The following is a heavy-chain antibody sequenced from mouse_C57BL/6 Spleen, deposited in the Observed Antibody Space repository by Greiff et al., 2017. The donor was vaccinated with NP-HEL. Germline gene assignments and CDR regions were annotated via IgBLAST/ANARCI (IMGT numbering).Heavy chain of an antibody. J-gene: IGHJ4*01. CDR1: GFTFNTYA. V-gene: IGHV10-3*01. CDR2: IRSKSSNYAT. CDR3: VREGNYVGGYYAMDC. D-gene: IGHD2-1*01. Sequence: VQLKESGGGLVQPKGSLKLSCAASGFTFNTYAMHWVRQAPGKGLEWVARIRSKSSNYATYYAESVKDRFTISRDDSQSMLYLQMNNLKTEDTAMYYCVREGNYVGGYYAMDCWGQGTSVTVSS.